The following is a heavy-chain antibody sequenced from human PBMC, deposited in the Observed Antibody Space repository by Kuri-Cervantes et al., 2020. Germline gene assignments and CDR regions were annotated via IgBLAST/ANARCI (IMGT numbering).Heavy chain of an antibody. CDR1: GFTFSDYY. D-gene: IGHD3-3*01. CDR3: AREDLREFDDFWSGYSNPGGYFDY. Sequence: GESLKISCAASGFTFSDYYMSWIRQAPGKGLEWVSYISSSGSTIYYADSVKGRFTISRDNAKNSLYLQMNSLRAEDTAVYYCAREDLREFDDFWSGYSNPGGYFDYWGQGTLVTVSS. CDR2: ISSSGSTI. V-gene: IGHV3-11*04. J-gene: IGHJ4*02.